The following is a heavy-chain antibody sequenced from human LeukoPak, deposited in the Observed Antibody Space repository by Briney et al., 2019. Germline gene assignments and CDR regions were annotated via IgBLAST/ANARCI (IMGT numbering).Heavy chain of an antibody. CDR3: AILRSGSYYYYYYMDV. Sequence: SETLSLTCTVSGYSISGGYYWGWIRPPPGKGLEWIGSIYHSGSTYYNPSLKSRVTISVDTSKNQFSLKLNSVTAADTAVYYCAILRSGSYYYYYYMDVWGKGATVTVSS. CDR1: GYSISGGYY. V-gene: IGHV4-38-2*02. J-gene: IGHJ6*03. CDR2: IYHSGST. D-gene: IGHD3-3*01.